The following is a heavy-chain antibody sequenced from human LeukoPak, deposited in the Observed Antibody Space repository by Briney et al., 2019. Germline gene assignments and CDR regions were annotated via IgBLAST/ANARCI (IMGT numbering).Heavy chain of an antibody. CDR2: IKQDGSEK. CDR1: GFTFSSYW. CDR3: ATSSQYCYDSSGYYFLY. V-gene: IGHV3-7*01. Sequence: QTGGSLRLSCAASGFTFSSYWMSWVRQAPGKGLEWVANIKQDGSEKYYVDSVKGRFTISRDNAKNSLYLQMNSLRAEDTAVYYCATSSQYCYDSSGYYFLYWGQGTLVTVSS. D-gene: IGHD3-22*01. J-gene: IGHJ4*02.